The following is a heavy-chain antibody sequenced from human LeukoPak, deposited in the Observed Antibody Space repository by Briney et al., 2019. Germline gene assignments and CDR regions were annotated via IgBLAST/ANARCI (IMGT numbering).Heavy chain of an antibody. D-gene: IGHD6-13*01. CDR1: GFTFSSYG. V-gene: IGHV3-30*02. CDR3: ARDNGYSSSWNY. Sequence: PGGSLRLSCAASGFTFSSYGMHWVRQAPGKGLEWVAFIRYDGSNKYYADSVKGRFTISRDNSKNTLYLQMNSLRAEDTAVYYCARDNGYSSSWNYWGQGTLVTVSS. J-gene: IGHJ4*02. CDR2: IRYDGSNK.